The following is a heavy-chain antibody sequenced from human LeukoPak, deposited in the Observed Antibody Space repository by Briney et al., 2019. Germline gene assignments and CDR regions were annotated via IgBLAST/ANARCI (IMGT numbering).Heavy chain of an antibody. J-gene: IGHJ4*02. Sequence: TVGSLRLSCAASGFTFSSYAMSWVRQAPGKGLKWVSDILGSGGSTYYADSVKSRFTISGDNSKNTLYLQMNSLRAEDTAVYYCAGRITMIVVGVDYWGQGTLVTVSS. V-gene: IGHV3-23*01. CDR2: ILGSGGST. D-gene: IGHD3-22*01. CDR1: GFTFSSYA. CDR3: AGRITMIVVGVDY.